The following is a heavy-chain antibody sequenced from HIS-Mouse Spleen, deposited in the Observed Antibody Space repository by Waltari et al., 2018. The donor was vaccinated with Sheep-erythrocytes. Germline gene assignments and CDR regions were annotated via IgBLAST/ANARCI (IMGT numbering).Heavy chain of an antibody. D-gene: IGHD1-26*01. J-gene: IGHJ4*02. CDR2: INGDGSST. CDR1: GFTFSSYW. CDR3: VRETEWELSFDY. V-gene: IGHV3-74*01. Sequence: EVQLVESGGGLVQPGGSLRLSCAASGFTFSSYWMHWVRQAPGKGLVWVSRINGDGSSTSYADSVKGRFTISRDNAKNTLYLQMNSLRAEDTAVYYCVRETEWELSFDYWGQGTLVTVSS.